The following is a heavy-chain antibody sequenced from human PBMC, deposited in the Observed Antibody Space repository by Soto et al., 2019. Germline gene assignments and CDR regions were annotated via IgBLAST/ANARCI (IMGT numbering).Heavy chain of an antibody. V-gene: IGHV1-69*01. CDR1: GGTFSSYA. Sequence: QVQLVQSGAEVKKPGSSVKVSCKASGGTFSSYAISWVRQAPGQGLEWMGGIIPIFGTANYAQKFQGRVTITADESTSTAYRELSSLRSEDTAVYYCAREELVGATNWFDPWGQGTLVTVSS. J-gene: IGHJ5*02. CDR2: IIPIFGTA. D-gene: IGHD1-26*01. CDR3: AREELVGATNWFDP.